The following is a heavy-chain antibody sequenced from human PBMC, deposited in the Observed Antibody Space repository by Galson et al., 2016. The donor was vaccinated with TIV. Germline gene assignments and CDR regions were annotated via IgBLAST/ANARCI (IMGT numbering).Heavy chain of an antibody. D-gene: IGHD3-22*01. CDR3: ATVAWFPGPSLDS. Sequence: SVKVSCKVSGYTLSEIAMHWVRQAPGKGLEWMGGFDPEAGRTIYAQKFHGRVTVTEGTATGTAYMEVNNLRSDDTAVYYCATVAWFPGPSLDSWGQGTLVTVSS. J-gene: IGHJ4*02. V-gene: IGHV1-24*01. CDR1: GYTLSEIA. CDR2: FDPEAGRT.